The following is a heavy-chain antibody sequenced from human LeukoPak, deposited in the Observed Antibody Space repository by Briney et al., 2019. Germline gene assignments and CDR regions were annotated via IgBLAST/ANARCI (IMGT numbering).Heavy chain of an antibody. CDR2: IYYSGST. CDR3: ARAPRHSGSYPFDY. J-gene: IGHJ4*02. D-gene: IGHD1-26*01. V-gene: IGHV4-39*07. Sequence: SETLSLTCTVSGGSISSSSYYWGWIRQPPGKGLEWIGSIYYSGSTYYNPSLKSRVTISVDTSKNQFSLKLSSVTAADTAVYYCARAPRHSGSYPFDYWGQGTLVTVSS. CDR1: GGSISSSSYY.